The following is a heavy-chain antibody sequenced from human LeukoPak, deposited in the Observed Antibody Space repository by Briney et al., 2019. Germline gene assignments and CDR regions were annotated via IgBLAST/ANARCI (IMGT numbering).Heavy chain of an antibody. V-gene: IGHV3-30-3*01. CDR1: GFTFSSYA. Sequence: GGSLRLSCAASGFTFSSYAMHWVRQAPGKGLEWVAVISYDGSNKYYADSVKGRFTISRDNSKNTLYLQMNSLRAEDTAVYYCASNSGYDRGRLDYWGQGTLVTVSS. CDR2: ISYDGSNK. CDR3: ASNSGYDRGRLDY. J-gene: IGHJ4*02. D-gene: IGHD5-12*01.